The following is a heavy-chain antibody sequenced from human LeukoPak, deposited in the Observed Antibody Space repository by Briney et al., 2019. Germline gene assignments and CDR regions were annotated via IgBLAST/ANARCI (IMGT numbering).Heavy chain of an antibody. CDR1: GYTFTSHD. V-gene: IGHV1-8*01. CDR3: ASALKRGSAGTLIDY. D-gene: IGHD6-13*01. J-gene: IGHJ4*02. CDR2: MNPNSGNT. Sequence: KVSCKASGYTFTSHDINWVRQATGQGLEWMGWMNPNSGNTGYAQKFQDRVTMTRNTSISTAYMELSSLESEDTAVYYCASALKRGSAGTLIDYWGQGTLVTVSS.